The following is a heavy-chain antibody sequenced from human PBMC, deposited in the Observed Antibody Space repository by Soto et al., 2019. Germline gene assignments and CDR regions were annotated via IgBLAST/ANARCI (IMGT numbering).Heavy chain of an antibody. D-gene: IGHD6-13*01. CDR3: ARRSIAAAGRDWFDP. CDR2: ISPYNGNT. CDR1: GYTFTSYG. V-gene: IGHV1-18*01. J-gene: IGHJ5*02. Sequence: GASVKVSCKASGYTFTSYGISWVRQAPGQGLEWMGWISPYNGNTNYAQKLQGRVTMTTDTSTSTAYMELRSLRSDDTAVYYCARRSIAAAGRDWFDPWGQGTLVTVSS.